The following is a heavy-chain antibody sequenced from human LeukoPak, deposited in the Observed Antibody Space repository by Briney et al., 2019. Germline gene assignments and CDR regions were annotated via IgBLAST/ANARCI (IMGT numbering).Heavy chain of an antibody. CDR3: ARAGPVRYCSGGSCNRITRYYLDY. Sequence: PSETLSLTCAVYGGSFSGYYWSWIRQPPGKGVEWIGEINHSGSTNYNPSLKSRVTISVDTSKNQFSLKLSSVTAADTAVYYCARAGPVRYCSGGSCNRITRYYLDYWGQGTLVTVSS. CDR1: GGSFSGYY. V-gene: IGHV4-34*01. J-gene: IGHJ4*02. D-gene: IGHD2-15*01. CDR2: INHSGST.